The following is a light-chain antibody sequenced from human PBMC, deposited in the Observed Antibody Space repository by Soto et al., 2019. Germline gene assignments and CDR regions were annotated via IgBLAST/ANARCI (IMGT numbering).Light chain of an antibody. CDR2: DAS. CDR1: QSVSSSY. V-gene: IGKV3-20*01. Sequence: EIVLTQSPGTLSLSPGERATLSCRASQSVSSSYLAWYQQKPGQAPRLLIYDASSRATGIPDRFSGSGSGTDFTLTISRLEPEDFAVYYCQQYDSSRLTFGGGTKVDIK. CDR3: QQYDSSRLT. J-gene: IGKJ4*01.